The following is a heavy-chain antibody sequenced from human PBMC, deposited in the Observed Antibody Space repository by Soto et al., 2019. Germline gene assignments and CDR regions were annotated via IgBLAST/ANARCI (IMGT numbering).Heavy chain of an antibody. D-gene: IGHD1-1*01. J-gene: IGHJ4*02. Sequence: RLSGDASGFSFSDYEVNWVRQFPGEGLEWVAYIARDGETTFYADSVEGRFVVSRDNAKNSLFLQMDRLTGDDTAVYFCERDTPPAELDYCGQGSLVTGSS. V-gene: IGHV3-48*03. CDR2: IARDGETT. CDR3: ERDTPPAELDY. CDR1: GFSFSDYE.